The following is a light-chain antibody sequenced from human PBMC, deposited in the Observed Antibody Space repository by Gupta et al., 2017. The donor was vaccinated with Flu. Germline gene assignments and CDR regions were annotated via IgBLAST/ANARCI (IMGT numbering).Light chain of an antibody. CDR2: GAS. CDR3: QQYNNWPPYT. V-gene: IGKV3-15*01. J-gene: IGKJ2*01. Sequence: ELVMTQSPATLSLSPGESATLSCRASQSVSSNLAWYQQKPGQAPRLLIYGASTRATGIPARFSGSGSGTEFTLTISSLQSEDFAVYYCQQYNNWPPYTFGQGTKLEIK. CDR1: QSVSSN.